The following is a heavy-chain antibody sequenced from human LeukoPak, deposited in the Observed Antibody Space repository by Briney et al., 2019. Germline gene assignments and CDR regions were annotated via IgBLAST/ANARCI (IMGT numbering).Heavy chain of an antibody. D-gene: IGHD3-3*01. CDR2: ISSSSSYI. J-gene: IGHJ6*02. CDR1: GFTFSSYS. Sequence: GGSLRLSCAASGFTFSSYSMNWVRQAPGKGLEWVSSISSSSSYIYYADSVKGRFTISRDNAKNSLYLQMNSLRAEDTAVYYCARDREYYDFWSGLSPVRPNYGMDVWGQGTTVTVSS. V-gene: IGHV3-21*01. CDR3: ARDREYYDFWSGLSPVRPNYGMDV.